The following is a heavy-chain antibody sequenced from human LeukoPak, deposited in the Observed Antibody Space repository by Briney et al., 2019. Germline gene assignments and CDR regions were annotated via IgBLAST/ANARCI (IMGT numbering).Heavy chain of an antibody. Sequence: PGGSLRLSCAASGFTFSSYAMSWVRQAPGKGLEWVSAISGSGGSTYYADSVKGRFTISGDNSKNTLYLQMNSLRAEDTAVYYCAYADYDFWSGLVFDVWGQGTMVTVSS. CDR3: AYADYDFWSGLVFDV. CDR1: GFTFSSYA. D-gene: IGHD3-3*01. J-gene: IGHJ3*01. V-gene: IGHV3-23*01. CDR2: ISGSGGST.